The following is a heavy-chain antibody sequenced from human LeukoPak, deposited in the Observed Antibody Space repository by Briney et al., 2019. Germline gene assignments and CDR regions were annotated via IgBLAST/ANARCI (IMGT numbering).Heavy chain of an antibody. V-gene: IGHV5-51*01. D-gene: IGHD3-10*01. CDR1: GYSFTGYW. CDR3: ARGYYYASGSNPPNYYYYMDV. J-gene: IGHJ6*03. CDR2: IYPGDSDT. Sequence: GESLKISCKGSGYSFTGYWIGWVRQMPGKGLEWMGIIYPGDSDTRYSPSFQGQVTISADKSISTAFLQWSSLKASDTAIYYCARGYYYASGSNPPNYYYYMDVWGNGTTVIISS.